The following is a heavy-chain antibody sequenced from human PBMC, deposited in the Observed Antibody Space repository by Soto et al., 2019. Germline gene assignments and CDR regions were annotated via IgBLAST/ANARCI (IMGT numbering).Heavy chain of an antibody. V-gene: IGHV4-59*01. Sequence: SETLSLTCTVSGASITNYYWGWIRQPPGKGLEWIGYIYYSGTTNYNPSLKSRVTMSVDTSKNQFSLKLTSVTAADTAVYYCATVSAILGVVSSFAYWGQGTLVTVSS. CDR3: ATVSAILGVVSSFAY. CDR1: GASITNYY. CDR2: IYYSGTT. D-gene: IGHD3-3*01. J-gene: IGHJ4*02.